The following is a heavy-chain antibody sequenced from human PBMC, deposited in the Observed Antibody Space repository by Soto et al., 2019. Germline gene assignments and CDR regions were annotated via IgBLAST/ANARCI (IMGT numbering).Heavy chain of an antibody. J-gene: IGHJ4*02. CDR1: GYTFTNHG. D-gene: IGHD3-22*01. CDR3: ARDSPSSGLLGTNY. V-gene: IGHV1-18*01. CDR2: VSAYTGET. Sequence: QVQLVQSGAEVKKPGASVKVFCKASGYTFTNHGISWVSQAPGHGLEWMGWVSAYTGETKYAQSLQGRVTMTTDTSTNTAYMELRSLSSHDTCVSYCARDSPSSGLLGTNYWGQGTLVTVSS.